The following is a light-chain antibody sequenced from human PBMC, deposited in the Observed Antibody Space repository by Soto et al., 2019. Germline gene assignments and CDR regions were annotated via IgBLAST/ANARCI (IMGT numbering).Light chain of an antibody. V-gene: IGKV1-39*01. CDR3: QQSYSTPRT. CDR2: ATS. Sequence: DIQMTQSPSSLSASVGDRVTITCRASQSITTYLNWYQQKPGKAPKLLIYATSSLQSGVPSRFSGSGSGPDFTHTISSLQPEDFATYYCQQSYSTPRTFGGGTKVDIK. J-gene: IGKJ4*01. CDR1: QSITTY.